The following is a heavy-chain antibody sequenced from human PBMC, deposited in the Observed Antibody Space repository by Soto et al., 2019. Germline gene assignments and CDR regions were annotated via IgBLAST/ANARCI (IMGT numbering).Heavy chain of an antibody. V-gene: IGHV4-31*03. J-gene: IGHJ4*02. Sequence: QVQLQESGPGLVKPSQTLSLTCTVSGGSITSGGYCWTWIRQHPVKGLEWMGHIYYSGGTSYNPSLKRRVTISIGTSKNQFYLKLTSVTAADTAVYYCARDGDYFGSGSPPLLSKWGQGTLVTVAS. CDR3: ARDGDYFGSGSPPLLSK. D-gene: IGHD3-10*01. CDR1: GGSITSGGYC. CDR2: IYYSGGT.